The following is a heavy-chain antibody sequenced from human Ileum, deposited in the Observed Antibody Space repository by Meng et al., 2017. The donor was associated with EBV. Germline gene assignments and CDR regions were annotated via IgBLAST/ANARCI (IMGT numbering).Heavy chain of an antibody. CDR3: ARHSGYNQGY. V-gene: IGHV4-4*02. D-gene: IGHD5-24*01. CDR2: IYYSGSP. J-gene: IGHJ4*02. Sequence: ARGPGLGNSSGSLSFICLCFDGSISSSNWWSWVRQPPGKGLEWIGQIYYSGSPSYNPSLKSRVTMSVDKSKNQVSLNLNSVTAADTALYYCARHSGYNQGYWGQGTLVTVSS. CDR1: DGSISSSNW.